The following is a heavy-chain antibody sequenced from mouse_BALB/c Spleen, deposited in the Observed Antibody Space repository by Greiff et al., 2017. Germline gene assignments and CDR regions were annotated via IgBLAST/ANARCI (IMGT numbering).Heavy chain of an antibody. CDR2: ISSGSSTI. CDR1: GFTFSSFG. V-gene: IGHV5-17*02. Sequence: EVKLVESGGGLVQPGGSRKLSCAASGFTFSSFGMHWVRQAPEKGLEWVAYISSGSSTIYYADTMKGRFTISRDNPKNTLFLQMTSLRSEDTAMYYCAREGFAYWGQGTLVTVSA. CDR3: AREGFAY. J-gene: IGHJ3*01.